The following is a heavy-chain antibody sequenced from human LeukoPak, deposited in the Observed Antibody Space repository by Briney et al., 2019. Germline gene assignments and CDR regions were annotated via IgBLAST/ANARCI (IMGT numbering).Heavy chain of an antibody. CDR3: ARDYDFWSGYCDY. V-gene: IGHV3-7*01. D-gene: IGHD3-3*01. J-gene: IGHJ4*02. CDR2: INQDGSEK. Sequence: PGGSLRLSCGASGFTFDDYWMSWVRQAPGQGLEWVANINQDGSEKYYLDSAKGRFTISRDNAKNSLYLQMNSLRAEDTAVYYCARDYDFWSGYCDYWGQGTLVTVSS. CDR1: GFTFDDYW.